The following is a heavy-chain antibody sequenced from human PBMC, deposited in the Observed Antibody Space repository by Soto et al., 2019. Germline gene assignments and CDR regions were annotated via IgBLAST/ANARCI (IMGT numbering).Heavy chain of an antibody. CDR2: IIPIFGTA. CDR1: GGTFCSYA. CDR3: ARADSPYDAFDI. V-gene: IGHV1-69*13. D-gene: IGHD3-22*01. J-gene: IGHJ3*02. Sequence: SVKVSCKASGGTFCSYAISWVRQAPGQGLEWMGGIIPIFGTANYAQKFQGRVTVTADESTSTAYMELSSLRSEDTAVYYCARADSPYDAFDIWGQGTMVTVSS.